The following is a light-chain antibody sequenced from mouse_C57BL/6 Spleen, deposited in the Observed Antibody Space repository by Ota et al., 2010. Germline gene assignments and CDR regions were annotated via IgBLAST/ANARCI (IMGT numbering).Light chain of an antibody. V-gene: IGKV12-38*01. CDR3: VQYAQFPYT. CDR2: NAN. J-gene: IGKJ2*01. CDR1: ENIYYS. Sequence: DIQMTQSPASLAASVGETVTITCRASENIYYSLAWYQQKQGKSPQLLIYNANSLEDGVPSRFSGSGSGADYSLTISSLESEDFADYYCVQYAQFPYTFGGGTKLEIK.